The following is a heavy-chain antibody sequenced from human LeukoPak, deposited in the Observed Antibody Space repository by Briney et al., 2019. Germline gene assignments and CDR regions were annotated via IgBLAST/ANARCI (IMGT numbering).Heavy chain of an antibody. CDR2: ISAYNGNT. CDR3: ARKNCSSTRCYLTDY. J-gene: IGHJ4*02. CDR1: GYTFTIYG. D-gene: IGHD2-2*01. Sequence: ASVKVSCKASGYTFTIYGISWVRQAPGQGLEWMGWISAYNGNTNYAQKLQGRVTMTTDTSTSTAYMELRSLRSDDTAVSYCARKNCSSTRCYLTDYWGQGNLGTVSS. V-gene: IGHV1-18*01.